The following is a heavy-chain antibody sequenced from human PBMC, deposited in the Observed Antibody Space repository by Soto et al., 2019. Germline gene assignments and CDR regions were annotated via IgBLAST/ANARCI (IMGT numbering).Heavy chain of an antibody. CDR3: AKFARYCSGGSCYSQFYYMDV. J-gene: IGHJ6*03. V-gene: IGHV3-23*01. D-gene: IGHD2-15*01. CDR1: GFTFSSYA. CDR2: ISGSGGST. Sequence: EVQLLESGGGLVQPGGSLRLSCAASGFTFSSYAMSWVRQAPGKGLEWVSAISGSGGSTYYADSVKGRFTISRDNSKNTLYLQMNRLRAEDTAVYYCAKFARYCSGGSCYSQFYYMDVWGKGTTVTVSS.